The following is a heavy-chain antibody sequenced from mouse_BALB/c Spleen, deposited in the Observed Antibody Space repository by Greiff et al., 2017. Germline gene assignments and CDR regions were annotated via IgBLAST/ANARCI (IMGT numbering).Heavy chain of an antibody. D-gene: IGHD1-1*01. CDR1: GYSITSGYY. CDR2: ISYDGSN. CDR3: ASYYYGSSYEYFDV. Sequence: EVKLQESGPGLVKPSQSLSLTCSVTGYSITSGYYWNWIRQFPGNKLEWMGYISYDGSNNYNPSLKNRISITRDTSKNQFFLKLNSVTTEDTATYYCASYYYGSSYEYFDVWGAGTTVTVSS. V-gene: IGHV3-6*02. J-gene: IGHJ1*01.